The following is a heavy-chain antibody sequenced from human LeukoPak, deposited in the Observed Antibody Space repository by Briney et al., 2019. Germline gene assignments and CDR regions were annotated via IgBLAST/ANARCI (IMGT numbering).Heavy chain of an antibody. CDR1: GGSLSGYY. CDR2: INHSGST. Sequence: PSETLSLTCAVYGGSLSGYYWSWIRQPPGKGLEWIGEINHSGSTNYNPSLKSRVTISVDTSKNQFSLKLSSVTAADTAVYYCARGGAAALGTARNWFDPWGQGTLVTVSS. CDR3: ARGGAAALGTARNWFDP. V-gene: IGHV4-34*01. D-gene: IGHD6-13*01. J-gene: IGHJ5*02.